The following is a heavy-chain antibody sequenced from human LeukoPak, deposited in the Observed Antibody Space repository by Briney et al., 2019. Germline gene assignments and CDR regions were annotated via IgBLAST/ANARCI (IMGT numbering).Heavy chain of an antibody. V-gene: IGHV3-23*01. D-gene: IGHD6-19*01. Sequence: QPGGSLRLSCAASGFTFSSYAMSGVRQTPGKGLEWVSGISGSGGNTYHADSVKGRFTISRDNSKNTLYLQMKSLRAEDTAVYYCARLAWLDRNFDYWGQGTLLTVSS. CDR1: GFTFSSYA. CDR2: ISGSGGNT. CDR3: ARLAWLDRNFDY. J-gene: IGHJ4*02.